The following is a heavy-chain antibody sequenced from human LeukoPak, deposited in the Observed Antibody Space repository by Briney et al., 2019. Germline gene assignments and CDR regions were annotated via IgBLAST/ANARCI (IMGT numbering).Heavy chain of an antibody. V-gene: IGHV3-30*04. D-gene: IGHD6-19*01. Sequence: GGSLRLSCVVSGFRFNSYIMHWVRQAPGKGLEWVAVNSYDGSVDYYADSVKGRFTTSRDSSKNTLYLQMNSLRAEDTAVYYCAKDGSGWDFDSWGRGTLVTVSS. J-gene: IGHJ4*02. CDR3: AKDGSGWDFDS. CDR1: GFRFNSYI. CDR2: NSYDGSVD.